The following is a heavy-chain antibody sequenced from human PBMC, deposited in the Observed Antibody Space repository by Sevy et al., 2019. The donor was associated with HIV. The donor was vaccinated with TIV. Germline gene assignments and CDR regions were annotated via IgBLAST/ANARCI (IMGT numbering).Heavy chain of an antibody. CDR2: ISGSGGST. CDR3: AKGAGGYSSGWYTHSWFDP. J-gene: IGHJ5*02. CDR1: GFTFSSYA. V-gene: IGHV3-23*01. D-gene: IGHD6-13*01. Sequence: GGSLRLSCAASGFTFSSYAMSWVRQAPGKGLEWVSAISGSGGSTYYADSLKGRFTISRYNFKNTLFQRLNSLRAEDTAVYYCAKGAGGYSSGWYTHSWFDPWGQGTLVTVSS.